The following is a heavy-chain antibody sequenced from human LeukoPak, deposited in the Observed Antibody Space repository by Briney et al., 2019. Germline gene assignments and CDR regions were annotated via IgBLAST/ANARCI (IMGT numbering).Heavy chain of an antibody. D-gene: IGHD2/OR15-2a*01. CDR1: GFTFSSYW. Sequence: PGGSLRLSCAASGFTFSSYWMSWVRQAPGKGLEWVANIKQDGSEKYYVDSVRGRFTISRDNAKNSLYLQMNSLRAEDTAVYYCAREAQTFYGDYLDYWGQGTLVTVSS. CDR3: AREAQTFYGDYLDY. V-gene: IGHV3-7*01. J-gene: IGHJ4*02. CDR2: IKQDGSEK.